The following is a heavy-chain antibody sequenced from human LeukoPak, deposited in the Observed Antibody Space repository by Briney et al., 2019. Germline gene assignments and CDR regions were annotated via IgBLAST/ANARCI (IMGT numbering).Heavy chain of an antibody. CDR1: GYTFTNHY. Sequence: ASVKVSCKASGYTFTNHYMHWVRQAPEQGLEWMGIINPSGGSTSYAQNFQGRVTMTRDTSTSTVYMELSSLRSEDTAMYYCAREGPYCSSTSCYGGFDYWGRGTLVTVSS. J-gene: IGHJ4*02. V-gene: IGHV1-46*01. CDR2: INPSGGST. D-gene: IGHD2-2*01. CDR3: AREGPYCSSTSCYGGFDY.